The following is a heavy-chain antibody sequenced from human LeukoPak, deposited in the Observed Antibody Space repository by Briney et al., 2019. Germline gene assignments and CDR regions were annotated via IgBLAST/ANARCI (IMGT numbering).Heavy chain of an antibody. J-gene: IGHJ6*03. CDR2: IIPIFGTA. Sequence: GSSVKVSCKASGGTFSSYAISWVRQAPGQGLEWMGGIIPIFGTANYAQKFQGRVTITADESTSTAYMELRSLRSDDTAVYYCARVGYNWNPGDYYYMDVWGKGTTVTVSS. D-gene: IGHD1-20*01. V-gene: IGHV1-69*01. CDR1: GGTFSSYA. CDR3: ARVGYNWNPGDYYYMDV.